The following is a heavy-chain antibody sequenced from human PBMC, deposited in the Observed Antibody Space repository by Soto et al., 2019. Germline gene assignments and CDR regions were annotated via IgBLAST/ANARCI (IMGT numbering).Heavy chain of an antibody. Sequence: SETLSLTCTVSGGSISSGGYYWSWIRQHPGKGLEWIGYIYYSGSTYYNPSLKSRVTISVDTSKNQFSLKLSSVTAADTAVYYCARGDYGSGSYYTLDYWGQGTLVTVSS. D-gene: IGHD3-10*01. J-gene: IGHJ4*02. CDR2: IYYSGST. CDR1: GGSISSGGYY. V-gene: IGHV4-31*03. CDR3: ARGDYGSGSYYTLDY.